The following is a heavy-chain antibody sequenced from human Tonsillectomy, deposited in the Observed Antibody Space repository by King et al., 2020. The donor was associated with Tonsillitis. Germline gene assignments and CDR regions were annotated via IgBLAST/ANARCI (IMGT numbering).Heavy chain of an antibody. CDR3: ARAGWLRGFDY. Sequence: VQLQESGPGLVKPSQTLSLTCTVSGGSISSGSYYWSWIRQPAGKGLEWIGRIYTSGSTNYNPSLKSRVTISVDTPKNQFSLKLSSVTAADTAVYYCARAGWLRGFDYWGQGTLVTVSS. J-gene: IGHJ4*02. CDR1: GGSISSGSYY. V-gene: IGHV4-61*02. CDR2: IYTSGST. D-gene: IGHD5-12*01.